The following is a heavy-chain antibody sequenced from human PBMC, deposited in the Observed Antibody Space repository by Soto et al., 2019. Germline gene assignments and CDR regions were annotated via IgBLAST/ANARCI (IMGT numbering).Heavy chain of an antibody. D-gene: IGHD6-6*01. CDR3: ARDVGVQELDY. CDR2: IKPDGSGK. CDR1: GFTFRSNW. V-gene: IGHV3-7*01. J-gene: IGHJ4*02. Sequence: GGSLRLSCAASGFTFRSNWMSWVRQAPGRGLEWVANIKPDGSGKYYLDSVRGRFTISRDNAENSLFLQIDSLRVEDTAVYYCARDVGVQELDYWGQGTLVTVSS.